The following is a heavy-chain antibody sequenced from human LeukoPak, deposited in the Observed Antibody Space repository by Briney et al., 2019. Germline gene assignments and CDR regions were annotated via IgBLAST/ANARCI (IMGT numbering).Heavy chain of an antibody. V-gene: IGHV4-34*01. CDR2: INHSGST. Sequence: PSETLSLTCAVYGGSFSGYYWSWIRQPPGKGLEWIGEINHSGSTNYNPSLKSRVTISVDTSKNQFSLKLSSVTAADTAVYYCARGSPLGRRDHYYYGMDVWGQGTTVTVSS. CDR3: ARGSPLGRRDHYYYGMDV. D-gene: IGHD1-1*01. J-gene: IGHJ6*02. CDR1: GGSFSGYY.